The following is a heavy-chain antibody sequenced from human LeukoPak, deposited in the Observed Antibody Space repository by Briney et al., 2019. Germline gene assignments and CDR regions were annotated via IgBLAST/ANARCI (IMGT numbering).Heavy chain of an antibody. CDR2: IYYSGST. J-gene: IGHJ5*02. V-gene: IGHV4-59*12. Sequence: SETLSLTCTVSGGSISSYYWSWIRQPPGKGLEWIGYIYYSGSTNYNPSLKSRVTISVDTSKNQFSLKLSSVTAADTAVYYCARDRGIAAAGNWFDPWGQGTLVTVSS. D-gene: IGHD6-13*01. CDR3: ARDRGIAAAGNWFDP. CDR1: GGSISSYY.